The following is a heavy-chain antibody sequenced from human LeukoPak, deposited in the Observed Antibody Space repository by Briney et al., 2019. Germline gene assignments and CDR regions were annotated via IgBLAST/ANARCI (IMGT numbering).Heavy chain of an antibody. CDR1: GFTFSSYA. CDR3: VSFYETY. J-gene: IGHJ4*02. CDR2: INSDGSWT. D-gene: IGHD2/OR15-2a*01. Sequence: GGSLRLSCAASGFTFSSYAMSWVRQAPGKGLEWVSHINSDGSWTSYADSVKGRFTISKDNAKNTVYPQMNSLRAEDTAVYYCVSFYETYWGRGTLVTVSS. V-gene: IGHV3-74*01.